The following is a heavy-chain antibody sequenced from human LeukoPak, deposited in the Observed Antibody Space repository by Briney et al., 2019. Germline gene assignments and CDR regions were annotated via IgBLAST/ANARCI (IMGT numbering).Heavy chain of an antibody. J-gene: IGHJ4*02. CDR2: INPNSGGT. CDR3: ARGYCSGGSCYGLIDY. V-gene: IGHV1-2*02. CDR1: GYTFTGYY. Sequence: GASVKVSCKASGYTFTGYYMHWVRQAPGQGLEWMGWINPNSGGTNYAQKFQGRVTMTRDTSISTAYMELSRLRSDDTAVYYCARGYCSGGSCYGLIDYWGQGTLVTVSS. D-gene: IGHD2-15*01.